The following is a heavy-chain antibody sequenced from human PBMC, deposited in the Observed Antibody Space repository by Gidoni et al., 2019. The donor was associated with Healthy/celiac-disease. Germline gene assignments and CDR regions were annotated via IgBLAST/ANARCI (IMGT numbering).Heavy chain of an antibody. CDR1: GGSFSGYY. CDR2: INQSGST. J-gene: IGHJ4*02. V-gene: IGHV4-34*01. Sequence: QVQLQPWGAGLSKPSETLSLTCAVYGGSFSGYYWRWIRQPPGKGLEWIGEINQSGSTNYNPSLKSRVTISVDTSKNQFSLKLSSVTAADTAVYYCAGGGYYDSSGTYYFDYWGQGTLVTVSS. D-gene: IGHD3-22*01. CDR3: AGGGYYDSSGTYYFDY.